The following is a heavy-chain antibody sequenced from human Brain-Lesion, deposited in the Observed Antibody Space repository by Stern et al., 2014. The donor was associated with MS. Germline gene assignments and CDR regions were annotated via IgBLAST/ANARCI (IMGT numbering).Heavy chain of an antibody. V-gene: IGHV3-74*02. CDR2: INSDGSNT. D-gene: IGHD1-26*01. CDR3: ARATGKNSYSY. CDR1: GFTFSTYW. Sequence: EVQLVKSGGGLVQPGGSLRLSCAASGFTFSTYWMHWVRQAPGKGLVWVSRINSDGSNTSYADSVKGRFTISRDNAKNTLYLQMNSLRAEDTAVYYCARATGKNSYSYWGQGTLVTVSS. J-gene: IGHJ4*02.